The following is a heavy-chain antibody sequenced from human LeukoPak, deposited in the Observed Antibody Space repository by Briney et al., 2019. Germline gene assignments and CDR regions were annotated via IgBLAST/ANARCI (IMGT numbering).Heavy chain of an antibody. CDR3: AKDPRRITMVRGVIIPGYYFDY. Sequence: PGGSLRLSCAASDFTVSDNYMSWVRQAPGKGLEWVSVIYSGGSTYYADSVKGRFTISRDNSKNTVYLQMNSLRAEDTAVYYCAKDPRRITMVRGVIIPGYYFDYWGQGTLVTVSS. CDR1: DFTVSDNY. CDR2: IYSGGST. D-gene: IGHD3-10*01. V-gene: IGHV3-53*01. J-gene: IGHJ4*02.